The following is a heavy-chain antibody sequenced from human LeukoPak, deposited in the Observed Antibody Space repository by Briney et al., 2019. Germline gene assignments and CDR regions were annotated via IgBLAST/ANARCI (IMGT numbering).Heavy chain of an antibody. Sequence: SETLSLICAVSADSFSSHYWTWIRQPPGKGLEWIGYISYIGSTNYNPSLKSRVTISIDTSKNQFSLRLSSVTAADTAVYYCARDLVTVTKGFDIWGQGTMVSVSS. CDR1: ADSFSSHY. D-gene: IGHD4-17*01. CDR3: ARDLVTVTKGFDI. J-gene: IGHJ3*02. V-gene: IGHV4-59*11. CDR2: ISYIGST.